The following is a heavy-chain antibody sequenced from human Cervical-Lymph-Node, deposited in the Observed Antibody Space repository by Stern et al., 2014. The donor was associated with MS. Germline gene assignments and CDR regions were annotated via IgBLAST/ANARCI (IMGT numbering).Heavy chain of an antibody. Sequence: VQLVESGAEVKKPGASVKVSCTASGYTFTSYDITWVRQATGQGLEWLGWMNPNIGNTGYAQKFQGRVTMTRNTSISTAYMELSSLRAEDTAVYYCARGLGSDVGANYWGQGTLVTVSS. CDR3: ARGLGSDVGANY. CDR1: GYTFTSYD. V-gene: IGHV1-8*01. CDR2: MNPNIGNT. J-gene: IGHJ4*02. D-gene: IGHD1-26*01.